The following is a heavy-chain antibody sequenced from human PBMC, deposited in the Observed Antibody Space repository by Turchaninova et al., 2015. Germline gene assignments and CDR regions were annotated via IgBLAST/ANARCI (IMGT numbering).Heavy chain of an antibody. CDR3: ARDQGSYFDY. J-gene: IGHJ4*02. Sequence: QVQLVESGGGVVQPGKSLRLSCAASGFTFSSYGMHWVRQAPGKGLVCVAIIWYDGTNKFFADSVKGGFTISRENSKHTLSLQMNSLGAEDTAVYYCARDQGSYFDYWGQGTLVTVSS. CDR1: GFTFSSYG. CDR2: IWYDGTNK. V-gene: IGHV3-33*01.